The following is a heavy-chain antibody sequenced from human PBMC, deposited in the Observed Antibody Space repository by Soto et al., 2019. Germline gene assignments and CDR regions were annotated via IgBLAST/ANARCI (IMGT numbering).Heavy chain of an antibody. D-gene: IGHD2-15*01. Sequence: ASVKVSCKASGYTFISHGIHSVRQAPGQALQWMGWISGKNGNTNYARKLQGKVTLTTDTSTSTAYMELRSRRSDDTAVYYCARVASCIVVVPDYGMDVWGQGTTVTVSS. J-gene: IGHJ6*02. CDR3: ARVASCIVVVPDYGMDV. CDR1: GYTFISHG. CDR2: ISGKNGNT. V-gene: IGHV1-18*04.